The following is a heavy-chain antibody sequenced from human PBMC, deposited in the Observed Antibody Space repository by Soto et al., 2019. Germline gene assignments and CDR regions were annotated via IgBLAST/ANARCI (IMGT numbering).Heavy chain of an antibody. CDR3: ARLFCSTTTCDSWFDP. D-gene: IGHD2-2*01. J-gene: IGHJ5*02. Sequence: PGESLKISCTGFGYTFTTFWISWVRQMPGKGLEWMGRIDPRDSYVNYSPSFQGHVTISLDKSISTAYLQWGSLKASDTAMHYCARLFCSTTTCDSWFDPWGQGTLVTVSS. CDR1: GYTFTTFW. CDR2: IDPRDSYV. V-gene: IGHV5-10-1*01.